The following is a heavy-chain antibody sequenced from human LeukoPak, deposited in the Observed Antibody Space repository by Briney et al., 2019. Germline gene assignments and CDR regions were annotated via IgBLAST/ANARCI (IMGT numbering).Heavy chain of an antibody. Sequence: GGSLRLSCAASGFTFSNYMMHWVRQAPGKGLVWVSRIKSDGITITYADSVKGRFTISRDNAKNTLYLQMSSLRAEDAAVYYCARGNPIGSHWGQGTLVTVSS. D-gene: IGHD3-16*01. CDR3: ARGNPIGSH. CDR1: GFTFSNYM. J-gene: IGHJ4*02. CDR2: IKSDGITI. V-gene: IGHV3-74*01.